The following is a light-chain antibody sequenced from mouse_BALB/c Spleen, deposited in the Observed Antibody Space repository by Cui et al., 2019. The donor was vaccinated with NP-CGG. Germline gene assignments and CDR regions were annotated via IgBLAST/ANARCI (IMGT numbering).Light chain of an antibody. CDR1: TGAVTTSNY. J-gene: IGLJ1*01. CDR2: GTN. CDR3: ALWYSNHWV. Sequence: QAVVPQQPALTTSPGETVTLTCRSSTGAVTTSNYAKWVQEKPDHLVTGLIGGTNNRAPGVPARFSGSLIGDKAALTITGAQTEDEAIYFCALWYSNHWVFGGGTKLTVL. V-gene: IGLV1*01.